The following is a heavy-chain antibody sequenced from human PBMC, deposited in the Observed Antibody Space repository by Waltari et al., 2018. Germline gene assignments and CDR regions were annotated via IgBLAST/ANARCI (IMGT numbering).Heavy chain of an antibody. CDR1: GFTFSNFP. CDR2: IAFDGSNE. Sequence: QVQLVESGGGVVQPGGALRLSGAGSGFTFSNFPIHWVRQAPGKGLEWVALIAFDGSNEYYADSVKGRFTISRDNSRDTVFLQMNSLRPEVTATYYCARDPANYMDVWGRGTTVTVSS. V-gene: IGHV3-30-3*01. J-gene: IGHJ6*03. CDR3: ARDPANYMDV.